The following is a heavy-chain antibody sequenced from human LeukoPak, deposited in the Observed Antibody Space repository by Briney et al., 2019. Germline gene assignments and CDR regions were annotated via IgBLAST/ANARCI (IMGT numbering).Heavy chain of an antibody. J-gene: IGHJ6*03. D-gene: IGHD4-11*01. Sequence: PGGSLRLSCAASRFTFSSYAMHWVRQAPGKGLEYVSAISSNGGSTYYANSVKGRFTISRDNSKNTLYLQMGSLRAEDMAVYYCARASGATVTTRYYYYYYMDVWGKGTTVTVSS. V-gene: IGHV3-64*01. CDR2: ISSNGGST. CDR1: RFTFSSYA. CDR3: ARASGATVTTRYYYYYYMDV.